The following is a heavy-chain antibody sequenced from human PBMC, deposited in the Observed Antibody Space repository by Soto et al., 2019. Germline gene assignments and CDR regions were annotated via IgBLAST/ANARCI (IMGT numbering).Heavy chain of an antibody. Sequence: ASVKVSCKASGYTFTSYGISWVRQAPGQGLEWMGWISAYNGNTNYAQKFQVRVTMTTDASTTTANMELRSLRSDDTAVYYCARGWNYLGYLDHWRQGTLVTVSS. J-gene: IGHJ4*02. CDR3: ARGWNYLGYLDH. V-gene: IGHV1-18*04. CDR1: GYTFTSYG. CDR2: ISAYNGNT. D-gene: IGHD1-7*01.